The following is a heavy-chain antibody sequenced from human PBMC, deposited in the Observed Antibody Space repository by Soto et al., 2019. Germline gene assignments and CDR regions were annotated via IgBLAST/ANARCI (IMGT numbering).Heavy chain of an antibody. D-gene: IGHD3-22*01. CDR2: IYYSGST. J-gene: IGHJ5*02. V-gene: IGHV4-30-4*01. CDR3: ARSSYYYDSSGYSES. Sequence: SETQSLTCTVSGGSISSGDYYWSWIRQPPGKGLEWIGYIYYSGSTYYNPSLKSRVTISVDTSKNQFSLKLSSVTAADTAVYYCARSSYYYDSSGYSESWGQGTLVTVSS. CDR1: GGSISSGDYY.